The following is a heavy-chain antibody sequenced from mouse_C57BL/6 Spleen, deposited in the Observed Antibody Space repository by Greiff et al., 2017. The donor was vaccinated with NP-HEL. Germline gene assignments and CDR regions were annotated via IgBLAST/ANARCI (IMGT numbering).Heavy chain of an antibody. CDR1: GYTFTSYW. CDR2: IDPSDSET. J-gene: IGHJ2*01. V-gene: IGHV1-52*01. D-gene: IGHD1-1*01. Sequence: QVQLQQPGAELVRPGSSVKLSCKASGYTFTSYWMHWVKQRPIQGLEWIGNIDPSDSETHYNQKFKDKATLTVDKSSSTAYMQLSSLTSEDSAVYYCARSGTTPDFDYWGQGTTLTVSS. CDR3: ARSGTTPDFDY.